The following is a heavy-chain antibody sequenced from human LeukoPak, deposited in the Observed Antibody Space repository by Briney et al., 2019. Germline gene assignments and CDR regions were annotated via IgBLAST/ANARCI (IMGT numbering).Heavy chain of an antibody. CDR1: GFTVSSNY. J-gene: IGHJ6*02. V-gene: IGHV3-53*01. D-gene: IGHD6-13*01. Sequence: PGGSLRLSCAASGFTVSSNYMSWVRQAPGKGLEWVSVIYSGGSTYYADSVKGRFTISRDSSKNTLYLQMNSLRAEDTAVYYCAREGAAAKDYYYYYGMDVWGQGTTVTVSS. CDR3: AREGAAAKDYYYYYGMDV. CDR2: IYSGGST.